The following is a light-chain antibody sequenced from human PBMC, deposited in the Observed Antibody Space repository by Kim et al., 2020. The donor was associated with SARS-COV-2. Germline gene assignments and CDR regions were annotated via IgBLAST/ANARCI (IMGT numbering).Light chain of an antibody. Sequence: EIVLAQSPATLSLSPGERAILSCRASQSISSTFLAWYQQRPGQAPRLSIYGASSTAAGIPDRFSGSGSGTDFTLTISRLEPEEIAVFYCQYYDNFQRTVGQGSKVDIK. V-gene: IGKV3-20*01. CDR2: GAS. J-gene: IGKJ1*01. CDR3: QYYDNFQRT. CDR1: QSISSTF.